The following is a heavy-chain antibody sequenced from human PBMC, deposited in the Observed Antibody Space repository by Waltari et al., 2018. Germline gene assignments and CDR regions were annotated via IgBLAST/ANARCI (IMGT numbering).Heavy chain of an antibody. Sequence: QVQLVESGGGVVQPGRSLRLSCAASGFTFSSYGMHWVRQAPGKGLEWVAVISYDGRNKYYADSVKGRFTISRDNSKNTLYLQMESLRAEDTAVYYCAKEGGRLVYYYYYGMDVWGQGTTVTVSS. D-gene: IGHD6-19*01. CDR2: ISYDGRNK. CDR3: AKEGGRLVYYYYYGMDV. V-gene: IGHV3-30*18. CDR1: GFTFSSYG. J-gene: IGHJ6*02.